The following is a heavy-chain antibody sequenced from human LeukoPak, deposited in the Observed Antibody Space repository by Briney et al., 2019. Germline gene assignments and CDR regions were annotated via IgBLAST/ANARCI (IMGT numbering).Heavy chain of an antibody. Sequence: GGSLRLSCAASGFTFSDYYMSWIRQAPGKGLEWVSYISSSGSTIYYADSVKGRFTISRDNAKNSLYLQMNSPRAEDTAVYYCARSRPHDAFDIWGQGTMVTVSS. CDR3: ARSRPHDAFDI. CDR2: ISSSGSTI. J-gene: IGHJ3*02. CDR1: GFTFSDYY. V-gene: IGHV3-11*01.